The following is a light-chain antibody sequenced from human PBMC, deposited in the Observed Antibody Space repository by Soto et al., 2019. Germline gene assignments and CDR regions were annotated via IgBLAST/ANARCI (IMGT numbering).Light chain of an antibody. CDR2: EVR. CDR1: SSDVGGHNY. V-gene: IGLV2-14*01. J-gene: IGLJ3*02. CDR3: SSYTTTSTLRV. Sequence: QSALTQSASVSGSPGQSITISCTGTSSDVGGHNYVSWYQQHPGKAPKLLIYEVRVRPSGVSIRFSGSKSANTASLTISGLQAEDEADYYCSSYTTTSTLRVFGGGTKLTVL.